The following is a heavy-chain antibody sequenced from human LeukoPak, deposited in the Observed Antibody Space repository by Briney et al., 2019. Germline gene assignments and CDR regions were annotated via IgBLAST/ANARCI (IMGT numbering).Heavy chain of an antibody. D-gene: IGHD3-16*01. CDR1: GYTFTGYY. CDR2: INPNSGGT. Sequence: GASVKVSCKASGYTFTGYYMHWVRQAPGQGLEGMGWINPNSGGTNYAQKFQGWVTMTRDTSISTAYMELSRLRSDDTAVYYCARGGRWTPYYYYYGMDVWGKGTTVTVSS. J-gene: IGHJ6*04. V-gene: IGHV1-2*04. CDR3: ARGGRWTPYYYYYGMDV.